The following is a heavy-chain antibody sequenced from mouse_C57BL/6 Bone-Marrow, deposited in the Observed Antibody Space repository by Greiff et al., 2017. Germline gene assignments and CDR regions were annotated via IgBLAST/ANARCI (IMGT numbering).Heavy chain of an antibody. CDR3: ARDYYGNTGYFDV. V-gene: IGHV1-39*01. Sequence: EVKLMESGPELVKPGASVKISCKASGYSFTDYNMNWVKQSNGKSLEWIGVINPNYGTTSYKQKFKGKATLTVDQSSSTAYMQLNSLTSEDSAVYYCARDYYGNTGYFDVWGTGTTVTVSS. CDR2: INPNYGTT. J-gene: IGHJ1*03. CDR1: GYSFTDYN. D-gene: IGHD2-1*01.